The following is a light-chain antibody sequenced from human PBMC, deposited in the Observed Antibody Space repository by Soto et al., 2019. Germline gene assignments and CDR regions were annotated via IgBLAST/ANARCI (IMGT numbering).Light chain of an antibody. V-gene: IGKV1-39*01. Sequence: DIQMTQSPSSLSVSVGDRITITCRASQSINRYLKRYQQKPGKAPKLLIDTSSNLQSGVPPRFSGSGFGTDFTLTISSLQPEDFATDYCQQIYITPYTFGQGTKLETK. CDR1: QSINRY. J-gene: IGKJ2*01. CDR2: TSS. CDR3: QQIYITPYT.